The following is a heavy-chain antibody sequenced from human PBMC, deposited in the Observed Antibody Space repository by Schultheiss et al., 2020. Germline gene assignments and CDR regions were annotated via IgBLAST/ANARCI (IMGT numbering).Heavy chain of an antibody. D-gene: IGHD5-18*01. CDR1: GGSISSYY. CDR3: ARLHVDTAMPLPWVDP. J-gene: IGHJ5*02. Sequence: SETLSLTCTVSGGSISSYYWSWIRQPPGKGLEWIGYIYYSGSTNYNPSLKSRVTISVDTSKNQFSLKLSSVTAADTAVYYCARLHVDTAMPLPWVDPWGQGTLGTVSS. V-gene: IGHV4-59*08. CDR2: IYYSGST.